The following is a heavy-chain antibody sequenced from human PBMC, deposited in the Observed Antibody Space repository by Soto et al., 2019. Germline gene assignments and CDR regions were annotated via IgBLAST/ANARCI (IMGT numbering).Heavy chain of an antibody. CDR2: ISYDGSNK. CDR3: AIYSSGWYPLDP. D-gene: IGHD6-19*01. Sequence: GGSLRLSCAASGFTFSDFAMSWVRQAPGKGLEWVAVISYDGSNKYYADSVKGRFTISRDNSKNTLYLQMNSLRAEDTAVYYCAIYSSGWYPLDPWGQGTLVTVSS. V-gene: IGHV3-30*03. CDR1: GFTFSDFA. J-gene: IGHJ5*02.